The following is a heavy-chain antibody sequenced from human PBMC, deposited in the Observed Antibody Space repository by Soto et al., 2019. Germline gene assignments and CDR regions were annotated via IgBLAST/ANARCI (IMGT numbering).Heavy chain of an antibody. CDR3: AKWAGSNPYYYGMDV. CDR2: ISGSGGSR. J-gene: IGHJ6*02. Sequence: EVQLLESGGGLVQPGGSLRLSCAASGFTFSSYAMSWVRQAPGKGLEWVSAISGSGGSRYYADSVKGRFTISRDNSKSTLYLQMNSLRAEDTAVYYCAKWAGSNPYYYGMDVWGQGTTVTVSS. CDR1: GFTFSSYA. D-gene: IGHD3-10*01. V-gene: IGHV3-23*01.